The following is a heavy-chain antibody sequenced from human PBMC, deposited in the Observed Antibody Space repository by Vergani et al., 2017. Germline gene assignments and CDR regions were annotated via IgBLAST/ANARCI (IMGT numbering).Heavy chain of an antibody. D-gene: IGHD1-26*01. CDR2: TRPHEDGA. CDR1: GLTLSSYG. CDR3: AKGGVGADTRYYYMDV. J-gene: IGHJ6*03. V-gene: IGHV3-30*02. Sequence: QVQLVESGGGVVQPGGSMRLSCSASGLTLSSYGVHWVRQAPGRGLESVTFTRPHEDGAFYSASVRGRFTVSRDNSKNTLHLQMNSLRADDTAVYYCAKGGVGADTRYYYMDVWGKGTTVTVSS.